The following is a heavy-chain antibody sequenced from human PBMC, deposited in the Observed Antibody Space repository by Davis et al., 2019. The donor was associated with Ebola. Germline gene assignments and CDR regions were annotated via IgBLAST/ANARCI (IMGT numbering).Heavy chain of an antibody. D-gene: IGHD2-2*01. CDR1: GFTFISSA. CDR2: IVVGSGHT. J-gene: IGHJ6*02. Sequence: SVKVSCKASGFTFISSAVQWVRQARGQRLEWIGWIVVGSGHTNYAQKFQERVTITRDMSTSTAYMEMSSLRSEDTAVYYCAASSSTSSGFYGMDVWGQGTTVTVSS. V-gene: IGHV1-58*01. CDR3: AASSSTSSGFYGMDV.